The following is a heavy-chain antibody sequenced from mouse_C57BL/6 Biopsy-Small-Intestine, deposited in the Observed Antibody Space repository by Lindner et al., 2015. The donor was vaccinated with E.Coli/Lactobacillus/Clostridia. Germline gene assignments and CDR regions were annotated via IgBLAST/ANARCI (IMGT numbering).Heavy chain of an antibody. D-gene: IGHD2-4*01. CDR1: GFKIKDNY. V-gene: IGHV14-2*01. Sequence: VQLQESGAEHVKPGASVKLSCTASGFKIKDNYIHWVKQRTEQGLEWIGRIDPEDGETKYAPKFQGKATITSDTSSNTAYLQFGSLTSEDTAVYFCARSDYDRGDYFDFWGQGTTLTVSS. CDR2: IDPEDGET. J-gene: IGHJ2*01. CDR3: ARSDYDRGDYFDF.